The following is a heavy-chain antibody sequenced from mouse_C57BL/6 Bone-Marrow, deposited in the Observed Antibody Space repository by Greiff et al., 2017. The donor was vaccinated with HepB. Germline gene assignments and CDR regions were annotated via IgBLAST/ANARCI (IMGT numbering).Heavy chain of an antibody. CDR3: ARPDGYYNYFDY. CDR1: GYTFTDYN. Sequence: EVKLQESGPELVKPGASVKIPCKASGYTFTDYNMDWVKQSHGKSLEWIGDINPNNGGTIYNQKFKGKATLTVDKSSSTAYMELRSLTSEDTAVYYCARPDGYYNYFDYWGQGTTLTVSS. V-gene: IGHV1-18*01. CDR2: INPNNGGT. J-gene: IGHJ2*01. D-gene: IGHD2-3*01.